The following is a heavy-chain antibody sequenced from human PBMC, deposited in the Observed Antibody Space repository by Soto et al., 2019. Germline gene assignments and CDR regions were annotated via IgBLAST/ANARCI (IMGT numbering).Heavy chain of an antibody. V-gene: IGHV3-74*01. Sequence: GGSLRLSCAASGFTFSSYWMHWVRQAPGKGLVWVSRINSDSSSTSYADSVKGRFTVSRDNANNFLYLHMSSLRPEDTALYFCAKDVSITTSYLAHWGQGTLVTVSS. CDR1: GFTFSSYW. D-gene: IGHD1-1*01. J-gene: IGHJ4*02. CDR3: AKDVSITTSYLAH. CDR2: INSDSSST.